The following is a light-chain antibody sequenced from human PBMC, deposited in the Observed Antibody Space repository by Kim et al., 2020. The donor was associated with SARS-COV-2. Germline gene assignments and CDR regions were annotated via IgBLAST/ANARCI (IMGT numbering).Light chain of an antibody. Sequence: LSPGESATLSCRARQSVSSYLAWYQQRPGQAPRLLIYDVSNRAPGIPARFSGGGSGTDFTLTISSLEPEDFAVYYCQQRVNWPPTFGGGTKVDIK. CDR2: DVS. J-gene: IGKJ4*01. CDR1: QSVSSY. CDR3: QQRVNWPPT. V-gene: IGKV3-11*01.